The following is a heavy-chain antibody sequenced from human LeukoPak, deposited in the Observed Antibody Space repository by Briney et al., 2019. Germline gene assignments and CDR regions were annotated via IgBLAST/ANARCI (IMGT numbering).Heavy chain of an antibody. Sequence: PGGSLRLSCAASGFTFSSYAMSWVRLAPGKGLEWVSAISGSGGSTYYADSVKGRFAISRDNSKNTLYLQMNSLRAEDTAVYYCAHSVGAYGDYEIYFDYWGQGTLVTVSS. CDR1: GFTFSSYA. CDR2: ISGSGGST. J-gene: IGHJ4*02. CDR3: AHSVGAYGDYEIYFDY. D-gene: IGHD4-17*01. V-gene: IGHV3-23*01.